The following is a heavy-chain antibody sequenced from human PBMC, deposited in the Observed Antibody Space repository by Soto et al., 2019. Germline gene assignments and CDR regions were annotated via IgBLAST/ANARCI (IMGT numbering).Heavy chain of an antibody. Sequence: QLQLQESGPGLVKPSETLSLTCNVSGGSISSSSYYWGWIRQPPGKGLEWIGSIYYSGSTYYNPSLQSQVTISVDTSNNQFARKLSSVTAADTALLYCAGQPLGYSCDESDYWGQGTLVTVSS. D-gene: IGHD5-12*01. CDR1: GGSISSSSYY. CDR3: AGQPLGYSCDESDY. CDR2: IYYSGST. V-gene: IGHV4-39*01. J-gene: IGHJ4*02.